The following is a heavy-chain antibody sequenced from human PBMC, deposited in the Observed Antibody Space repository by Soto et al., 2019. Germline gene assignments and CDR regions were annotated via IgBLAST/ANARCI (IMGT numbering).Heavy chain of an antibody. CDR2: IYYSGST. J-gene: IGHJ6*02. CDR3: ARGSRYCSSTSCYILRYGMDV. D-gene: IGHD2-2*01. V-gene: IGHV4-59*01. CDR1: GGSISSYY. Sequence: QVQLQESGPGLVKPSETLSLTCTVSGGSISSYYWSWIRQPPGKGLEWIGYIYYSGSTNYNPSLKRRLTISVDTSKNEFSLKLSSVTAADTAVYYCARGSRYCSSTSCYILRYGMDVWGQGTTVTVSS.